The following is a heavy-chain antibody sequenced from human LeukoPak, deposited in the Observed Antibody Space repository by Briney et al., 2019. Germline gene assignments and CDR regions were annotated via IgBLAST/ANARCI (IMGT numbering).Heavy chain of an antibody. CDR3: ARGRGYSYNIFDY. CDR1: GGSFSGYY. J-gene: IGHJ4*02. Sequence: PSETLSLTCAVYGGSFSGYYWSWIRQPLGKGLEWIGEINHSGSTNYNPSLKSRVTISVDTSKNQFSLKLSSVTAADTAVYYCARGRGYSYNIFDYWGQGTLVTVSS. CDR2: INHSGST. V-gene: IGHV4-34*01. D-gene: IGHD5-18*01.